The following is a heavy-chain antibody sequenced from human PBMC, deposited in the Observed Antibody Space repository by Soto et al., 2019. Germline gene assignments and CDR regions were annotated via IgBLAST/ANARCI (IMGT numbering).Heavy chain of an antibody. D-gene: IGHD2-15*01. Sequence: SETLSLTCAVSGDSITSNVWWSWIRQPPGKGLEGIGEAYHNGLTNYNPSLKSRVTMSTDTSKNQFSLKVTCVSDTCTAVHLFGRDAALPGEADIFGYLGQGNLVHVSS. J-gene: IGHJ4*02. CDR2: AYHNGLT. V-gene: IGHV4-4*02. CDR3: GRDAALPGEADIFGY. CDR1: GDSITSNVW.